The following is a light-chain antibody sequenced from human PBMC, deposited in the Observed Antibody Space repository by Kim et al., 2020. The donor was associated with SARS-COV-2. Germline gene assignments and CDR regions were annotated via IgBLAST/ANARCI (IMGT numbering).Light chain of an antibody. J-gene: IGKJ2*01. CDR2: KAS. Sequence: DIQMTQSPSTLSASVGDRVTITCRASQSISSWLTWYQQKPGKAPKLLIYKASSLESGVPSRFSGSGSGTEFTLTISSLQPDDFATYYCQQYNSYPYTFGQGTKLEI. CDR1: QSISSW. CDR3: QQYNSYPYT. V-gene: IGKV1-5*03.